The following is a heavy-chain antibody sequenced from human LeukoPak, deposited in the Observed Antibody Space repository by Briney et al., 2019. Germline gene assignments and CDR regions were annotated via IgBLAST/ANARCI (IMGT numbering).Heavy chain of an antibody. J-gene: IGHJ4*02. CDR3: ARARYYDILTGLYYFDY. CDR1: GFTFSSYW. D-gene: IGHD3-9*01. V-gene: IGHV3-7*01. Sequence: GGSLRLSCAASGFTFSSYWMSWVRQAPGKGLEWVANIKQDGSEKYYVDSVKGRFTISRDNAKNSLHLQMNSLRAEDTAVYYCARARYYDILTGLYYFDYWGQGTLVTVSS. CDR2: IKQDGSEK.